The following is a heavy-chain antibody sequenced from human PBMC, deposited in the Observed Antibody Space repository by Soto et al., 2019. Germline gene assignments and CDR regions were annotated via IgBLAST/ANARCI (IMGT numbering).Heavy chain of an antibody. CDR1: GFTFSSYS. Sequence: LRLSCAASGFTFSSYSMNWVRQAPGKGLEWVSSISSSSSYIYYADSVKGRFTISRDNAKNSLYLQMNSLRAEDTAVYYCARGIGSYYYYYYMDVWGKGTTVTVSS. J-gene: IGHJ6*03. CDR3: ARGIGSYYYYYYMDV. CDR2: ISSSSSYI. V-gene: IGHV3-21*01. D-gene: IGHD2-15*01.